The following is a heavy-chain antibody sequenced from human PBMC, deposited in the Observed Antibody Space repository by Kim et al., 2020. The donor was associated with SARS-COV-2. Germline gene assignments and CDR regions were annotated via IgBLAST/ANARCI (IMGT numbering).Heavy chain of an antibody. CDR1: GFTFSSYA. J-gene: IGHJ4*02. CDR2: ISYDGSNK. Sequence: GGSLRLSCAASGFTFSSYAMHWVRQAPGKGLEWVAVISYDGSNKYYADSVKGRFTISRDNSKNTLYLQMNSLRAEDTAVYYCASSALALANYYGSGSYEDYFDYWGQGNLVTVSS. D-gene: IGHD3-10*01. CDR3: ASSALALANYYGSGSYEDYFDY. V-gene: IGHV3-30*04.